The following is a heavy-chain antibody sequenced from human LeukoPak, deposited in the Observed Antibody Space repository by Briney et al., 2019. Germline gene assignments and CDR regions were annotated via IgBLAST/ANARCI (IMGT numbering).Heavy chain of an antibody. V-gene: IGHV3-23*01. CDR3: AKAPGGTYDFWSGYLDY. D-gene: IGHD3-3*01. J-gene: IGHJ4*02. CDR2: ISGSGGST. Sequence: GGSLRLSCAASGFTFSSYAMSWVRQAPGKGLEWVSAISGSGGSTYYADSVKGRFTISRDNSKNTLYLQTNSLRAEDTAVYYCAKAPGGTYDFWSGYLDYWGQGTLVTVSS. CDR1: GFTFSSYA.